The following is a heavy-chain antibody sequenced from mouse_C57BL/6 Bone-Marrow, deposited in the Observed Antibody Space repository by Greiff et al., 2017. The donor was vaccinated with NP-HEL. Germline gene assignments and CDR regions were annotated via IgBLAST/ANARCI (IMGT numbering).Heavy chain of an antibody. CDR2: INSDGGST. J-gene: IGHJ3*01. CDR1: EYEFPSHD. Sequence: EVMLVESGGGLVQPGESLKLSCESNEYEFPSHDMSWVRKTPEKRLELVAAINSDGGSTYYPDTMERRFIISRDNTKKTLYLQLSSLRSEDTAVDYCARQDDYDGAWCADWGKGTLVTVSA. D-gene: IGHD2-4*01. CDR3: ARQDDYDGAWCAD. V-gene: IGHV5-2*01.